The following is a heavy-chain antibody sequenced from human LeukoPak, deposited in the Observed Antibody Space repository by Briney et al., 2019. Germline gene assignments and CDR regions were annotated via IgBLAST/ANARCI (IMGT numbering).Heavy chain of an antibody. CDR3: ATEVGVSAAAFDL. J-gene: IGHJ3*01. D-gene: IGHD6-13*01. V-gene: IGHV3-11*01. Sequence: GGSLRLSCAASGFTFSDYYMSWIRQAPGKGLESVSYISYSGSTIYYADSVKGRFIISRDNAKNSLYLQMNSLRAEDSAVYYCATEVGVSAAAFDLWGQGTMVTVSS. CDR1: GFTFSDYY. CDR2: ISYSGSTI.